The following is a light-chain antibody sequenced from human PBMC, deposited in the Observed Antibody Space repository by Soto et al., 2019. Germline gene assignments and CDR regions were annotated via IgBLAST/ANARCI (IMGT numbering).Light chain of an antibody. V-gene: IGLV1-36*01. CDR3: AAWDDSLNTYV. J-gene: IGLJ1*01. CDR1: TSSIGNNA. CDR2: YDD. Sequence: QSVLTQPPSVSESPRQRVTISCTGMTSSIGNNAVHWFQQFPGKAPKLLVYYDDLVPSGVSARFSGSKSGTSASLAISGLQSEDEAYYYCAAWDDSLNTYVFGPGTKVTVL.